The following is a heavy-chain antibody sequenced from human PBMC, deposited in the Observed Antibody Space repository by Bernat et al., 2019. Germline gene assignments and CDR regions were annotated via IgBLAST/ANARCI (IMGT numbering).Heavy chain of an antibody. CDR3: AKDGGALGYCTNGVCAGFKYYFDY. V-gene: IGHV3-9*01. Sequence: EVQLVESGGGLVQPGRSLRLSCAASGFTFDDYAMHWVRQAPGKGLEWVSGISWNSGSLGYADSVKGRFTISRENAKNSLYLQMNSLRAEDTALYYCAKDGGALGYCTNGVCAGFKYYFDYWGQGTLVTVSS. CDR1: GFTFDDYA. D-gene: IGHD2-8*01. J-gene: IGHJ4*02. CDR2: ISWNSGSL.